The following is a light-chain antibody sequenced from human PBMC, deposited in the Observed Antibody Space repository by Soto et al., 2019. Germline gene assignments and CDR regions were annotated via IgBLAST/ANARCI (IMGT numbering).Light chain of an antibody. CDR1: QAISAC. V-gene: IGKV1-12*01. Sequence: DIQMTQSPSSVSASVGDRVTITCRAGQAISACLAWYQQKPGKAPKLLIYATSTLQVGVPSRFSGGTSGTEFTLTINSLQPEDFATYYCQQAKISLVTFGGGTKVE. CDR3: QQAKISLVT. CDR2: ATS. J-gene: IGKJ4*01.